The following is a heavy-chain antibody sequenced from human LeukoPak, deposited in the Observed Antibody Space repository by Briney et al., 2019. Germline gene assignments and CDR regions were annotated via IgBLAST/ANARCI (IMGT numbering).Heavy chain of an antibody. V-gene: IGHV4-59*01. J-gene: IGHJ4*02. CDR3: ARYGGFFDY. D-gene: IGHD3-10*01. CDR2: IYYSGST. CDR1: GGSISSYY. Sequence: PSETLSPTCTVSGGSISSYYWSWIRQPPGKGLEWIGYIYYSGSTNYNPFLKSRATISVDTSKNQFSLKLSSVTAADTAVYYCARYGGFFDYWGQGTLVTVSS.